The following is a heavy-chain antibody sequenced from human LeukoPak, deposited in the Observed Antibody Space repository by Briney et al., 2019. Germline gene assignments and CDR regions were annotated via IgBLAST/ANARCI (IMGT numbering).Heavy chain of an antibody. CDR2: ISYDGSNK. Sequence: GRSLRLSCAASGFTFSSYGMHWVRQAPGKGLEWVALISYDGSNKYYADSVKGRFTISRDNSKNTLYLQMNSLRTEDTAVYYCAKGVSSSWSNDAFDIWGQGTMVTVSS. CDR1: GFTFSSYG. V-gene: IGHV3-30*18. J-gene: IGHJ3*02. D-gene: IGHD6-13*01. CDR3: AKGVSSSWSNDAFDI.